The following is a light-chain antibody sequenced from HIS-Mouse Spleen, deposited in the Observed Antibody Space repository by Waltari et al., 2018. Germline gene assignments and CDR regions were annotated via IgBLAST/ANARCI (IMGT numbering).Light chain of an antibody. CDR2: KDR. CDR1: ALPKQY. J-gene: IGLJ3*02. CDR3: QSADSSGTWV. Sequence: SYELTQPPSVSVSPGQTARITCPGDALPKQYAYWYQQKPGQAPVLGIYKDREWPAGIPERFSGSSSGTTVTLTISGVQAEDEADYYCQSADSSGTWVFGGGTKLTVL. V-gene: IGLV3-25*03.